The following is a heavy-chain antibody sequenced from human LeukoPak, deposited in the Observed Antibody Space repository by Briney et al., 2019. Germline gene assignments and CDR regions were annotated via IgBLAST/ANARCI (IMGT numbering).Heavy chain of an antibody. D-gene: IGHD6-13*01. CDR1: GDSISSYY. CDR3: ARAGNSWSSYYYYYYMDV. J-gene: IGHJ6*03. CDR2: ISSSGST. V-gene: IGHV4-59*01. Sequence: PSETLSLTCTVSGDSISSYYWIWIRQPPGKGLEWIGCISSSGSTNYNPSLKSRVTISVDTSEKQFSLNLSSVTAADTAVYYCARAGNSWSSYYYYYYMDVWGKGTTVTVSS.